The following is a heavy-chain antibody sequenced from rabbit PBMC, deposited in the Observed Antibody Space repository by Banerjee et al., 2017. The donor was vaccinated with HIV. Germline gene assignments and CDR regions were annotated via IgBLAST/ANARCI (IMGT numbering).Heavy chain of an antibody. V-gene: IGHV1S7*01. CDR3: ARETGWGAGDYYFNL. CDR2: IDPVLGST. CDR1: GFTLSSYW. D-gene: IGHD4-1*01. Sequence: QSLEESGGDLVKPGASLTLTCTASGFTLSSYWICWVRQAPGKGLEWIGYIDPVLGSTYYASWVNGRFTISSHNAQNTLFLQLSSLTAADTATYFCARETGWGAGDYYFNLWGQGTLVTV. J-gene: IGHJ4*01.